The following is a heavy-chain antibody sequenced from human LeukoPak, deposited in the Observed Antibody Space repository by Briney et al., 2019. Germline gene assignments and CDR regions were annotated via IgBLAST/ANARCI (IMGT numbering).Heavy chain of an antibody. V-gene: IGHV3-23*01. Sequence: GGSLRLSCEASGFSVSNNYMTWVRQAPGKGLEWVSTITGSGGSTYCADSVKGRFTISRDNSKNTLYLQMNSLRAEDTAVYYCAKDACSSSTCYAFDYWGQGTLVPVSS. CDR3: AKDACSSSTCYAFDY. J-gene: IGHJ4*02. CDR2: ITGSGGST. D-gene: IGHD2-2*01. CDR1: GFSVSNNY.